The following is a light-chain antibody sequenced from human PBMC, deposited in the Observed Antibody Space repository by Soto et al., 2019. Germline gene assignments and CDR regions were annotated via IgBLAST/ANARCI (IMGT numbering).Light chain of an antibody. CDR3: QQYGSSPWT. V-gene: IGKV3-20*01. CDR1: QSASSNY. CDR2: GAS. Sequence: EIVLTQSPGTLSLSPGERATLSYRGSQSASSNYLAWYQQSPGQAPRLLIYGASSRATGIPDRFSGGGSGTDFTLTISRLEPEDFAVYYCQQYGSSPWTFGQGTKVDIK. J-gene: IGKJ1*01.